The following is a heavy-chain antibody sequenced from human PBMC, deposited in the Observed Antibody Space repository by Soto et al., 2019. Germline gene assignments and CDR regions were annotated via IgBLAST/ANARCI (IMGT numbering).Heavy chain of an antibody. Sequence: QVQLQESGPGLVKPSQTLSLTCTVSGGSISSGGYYWSWIRQHPGKGLEWIGYIYYSGSTYYSPSLKSRVTMSVDTSKNQCSLKLSSVTAAGTAVYYCARADGDSSGYLTLFDYWGQGTLVTVSS. CDR1: GGSISSGGYY. V-gene: IGHV4-31*03. CDR3: ARADGDSSGYLTLFDY. J-gene: IGHJ4*02. D-gene: IGHD3-22*01. CDR2: IYYSGST.